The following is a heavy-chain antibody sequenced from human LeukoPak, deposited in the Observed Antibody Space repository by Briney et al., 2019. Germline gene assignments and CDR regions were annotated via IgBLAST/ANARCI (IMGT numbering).Heavy chain of an antibody. Sequence: GGSLRLSCAASGFTFKSYAMSWVRQAPGKGLEWVSAISGSSGPTHYADSVKGRFTISRDNSKNTLYLQMNSLRAEDTAVYYCAKDPHYLDSSGWGNNYWGQGTLVTVSS. V-gene: IGHV3-23*01. CDR3: AKDPHYLDSSGWGNNY. CDR2: ISGSSGPT. J-gene: IGHJ4*02. D-gene: IGHD3-22*01. CDR1: GFTFKSYA.